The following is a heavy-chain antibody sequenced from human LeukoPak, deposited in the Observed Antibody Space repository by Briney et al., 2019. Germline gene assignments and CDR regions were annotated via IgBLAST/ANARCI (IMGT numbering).Heavy chain of an antibody. CDR1: GFTFSSYS. Sequence: PGGSLRLSCAASGFTFSSYSMNWVRQAPGKGLEWVSSISSSSSYIYYADSVKGRFTISRDNAKNSLYLQMNSLRAEDTAVYYCASGGLMARGVIRSFDYWGQGTLVTVSS. CDR2: ISSSSSYI. D-gene: IGHD3-10*01. V-gene: IGHV3-21*01. J-gene: IGHJ4*02. CDR3: ASGGLMARGVIRSFDY.